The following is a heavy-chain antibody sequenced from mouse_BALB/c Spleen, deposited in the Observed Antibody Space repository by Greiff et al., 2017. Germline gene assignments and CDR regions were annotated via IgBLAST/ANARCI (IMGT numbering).Heavy chain of an antibody. CDR1: GYTFTSYW. J-gene: IGHJ3*01. CDR2: IYPGDGDT. V-gene: IGHV1-87*01. Sequence: VQLQQSGAELVRPGALVKLSCKASGYTFTSYWMQWVKQRPGQGLEWIGAIYPGDGDTRYTQKFKGKATLTADKSSSTAYMQLSSLASEDSAVYYCARVDDGFAYWGQGTLVTVSA. D-gene: IGHD1-1*01. CDR3: ARVDDGFAY.